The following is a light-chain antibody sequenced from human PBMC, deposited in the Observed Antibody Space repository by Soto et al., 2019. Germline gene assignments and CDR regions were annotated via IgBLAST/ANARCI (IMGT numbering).Light chain of an antibody. CDR1: QSVGSD. J-gene: IGKJ4*01. V-gene: IGKV3-11*01. CDR3: QQRRNFVT. CDR2: DVS. Sequence: EIVLTQSPGTLSLSPGERATLSCRASQSVGSDLAWYQQKPGQPPRFLIYDVSKRAIGIPARFSGSGSGTDFTLTISSLESEDFAVYYCQQRRNFVTFGGGTRVEIK.